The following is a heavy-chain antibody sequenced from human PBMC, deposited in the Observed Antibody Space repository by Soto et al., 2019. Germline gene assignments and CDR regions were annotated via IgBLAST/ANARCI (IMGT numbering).Heavy chain of an antibody. V-gene: IGHV3-48*01. CDR3: ARDLDYAFDY. D-gene: IGHD4-17*01. CDR2: ISRNSDTI. J-gene: IGHJ4*02. Sequence: GGSLRLSCAASGFTFSSYSMNWVRQAPGKGLEWVSYISRNSDTIDYADSVKGRFTISRDNAKNSLYLQINSLRAEDTAVYYCARDLDYAFDYWGQGTLVTVSS. CDR1: GFTFSSYS.